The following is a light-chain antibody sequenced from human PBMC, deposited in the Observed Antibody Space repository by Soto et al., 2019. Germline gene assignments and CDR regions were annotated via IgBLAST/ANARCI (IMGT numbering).Light chain of an antibody. CDR3: CSYTRSDTLL. CDR2: EAS. Sequence: QSALTQPASVSGSPGQSITISCIGTSSDVGNYNFVSWYQHHPGKAPRLIISEASNRPSGIPSRFSGSKSGNTASLTISGLRAEDEADYYCCSYTRSDTLLFGGGTKVTVL. CDR1: SSDVGNYNF. J-gene: IGLJ2*01. V-gene: IGLV2-23*01.